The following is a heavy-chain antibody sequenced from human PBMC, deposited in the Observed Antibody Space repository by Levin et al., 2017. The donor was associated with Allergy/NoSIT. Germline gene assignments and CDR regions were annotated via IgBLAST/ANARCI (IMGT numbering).Heavy chain of an antibody. CDR2: ISGSGGST. D-gene: IGHD3-22*01. CDR3: AKWTRGRYYYERSGYVDY. CDR1: GFTFSSYA. Sequence: GGSLRLSCAASGFTFSSYAMSWVRQAPGKGLEWVSAISGSGGSTYYADSVKGRFTISRDNSKNTLYLQMNSLRAEDTAVYYCAKWTRGRYYYERSGYVDYWGQGTLVTVSS. V-gene: IGHV3-23*01. J-gene: IGHJ4*02.